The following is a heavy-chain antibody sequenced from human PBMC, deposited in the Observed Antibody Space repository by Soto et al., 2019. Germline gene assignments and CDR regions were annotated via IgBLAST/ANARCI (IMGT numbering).Heavy chain of an antibody. CDR1: GFTFSSYG. CDR3: AREYCSGGSCYRGLNWFDP. D-gene: IGHD2-15*01. CDR2: IRYGGKNK. J-gene: IGHJ5*02. Sequence: PGGSLRLSCAASGFTFSSYGMHWVRQAPGKGLEWVAVIRYGGKNKYYADSVKGRFTISRDNSKNTLYLQMNSLRAEDTAVYFCAREYCSGGSCYRGLNWFDPWGQGTLVTVSS. V-gene: IGHV3-33*01.